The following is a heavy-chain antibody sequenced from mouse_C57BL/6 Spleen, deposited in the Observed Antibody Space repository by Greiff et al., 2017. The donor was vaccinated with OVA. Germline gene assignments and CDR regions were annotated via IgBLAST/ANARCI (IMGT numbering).Heavy chain of an antibody. V-gene: IGHV5-16*01. Sequence: EVMLVESEGGLVQPGSSMKLSCTASGFTFSDYYMAWVRQVPEKGLEWVANINYDGSSTYYLDSLKSRFIISRDNAKNILYLQMSSLKSEDTATYYCARDSKEDYFDYWGQGTTLTVSS. CDR2: INYDGSST. CDR1: GFTFSDYY. J-gene: IGHJ2*01. D-gene: IGHD2-5*01. CDR3: ARDSKEDYFDY.